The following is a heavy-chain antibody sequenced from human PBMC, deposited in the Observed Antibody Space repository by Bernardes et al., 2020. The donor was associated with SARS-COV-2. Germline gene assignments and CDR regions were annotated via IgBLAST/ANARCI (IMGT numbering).Heavy chain of an antibody. CDR1: GFTLRSYW. Sequence: GGSLRLSCAASGFTLRSYWMNWVRKAPGKGLVWVSRIKSDVTDDSSAAYADSVRGRFTISRDNAKNTLYLQMNSLRVGDTAVYYCVRENGMGVWGQGTTVTVSS. V-gene: IGHV3-74*03. CDR3: VRENGMGV. J-gene: IGHJ6*02. CDR2: IKSDVTDDSSA.